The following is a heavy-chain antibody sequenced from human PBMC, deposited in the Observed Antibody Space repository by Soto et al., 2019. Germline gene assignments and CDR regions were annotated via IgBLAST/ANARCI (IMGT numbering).Heavy chain of an antibody. CDR2: IWYDGSKE. CDR3: ARILRERQQQAIAS. Sequence: QVQLVESGGGAVQPGRSLRLSCAASGFTFSDYGMHWVRQAPGKGLEGVAVIWYDGSKENYADSVKGRFTISRDNSKTTLYLQMNSLRVEDMAIYYCARILRERQQQAIASWGQGTLVPVSS. J-gene: IGHJ5*02. CDR1: GFTFSDYG. D-gene: IGHD6-13*01. V-gene: IGHV3-33*01.